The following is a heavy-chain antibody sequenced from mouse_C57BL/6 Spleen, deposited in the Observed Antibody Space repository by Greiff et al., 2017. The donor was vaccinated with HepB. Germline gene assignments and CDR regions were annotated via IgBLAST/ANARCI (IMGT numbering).Heavy chain of an antibody. CDR2: LNYDGSST. CDR3: ARGGSSYPYWYFDV. V-gene: IGHV5-16*01. D-gene: IGHD1-1*01. J-gene: IGHJ1*03. CDR1: GFTFSDYY. Sequence: EVKLMESEGGLVQPGSSMKLSCTASGFTFSDYYMAWVRQVPEKGLEWVANLNYDGSSTYYLDSLKSRFIISRDNAKNILYLQMSSLKSEDTATYYCARGGSSYPYWYFDVWGTGTTVTVSS.